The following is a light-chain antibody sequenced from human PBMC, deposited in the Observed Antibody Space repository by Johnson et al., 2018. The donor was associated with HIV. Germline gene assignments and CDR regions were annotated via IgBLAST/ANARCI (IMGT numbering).Light chain of an antibody. V-gene: IGLV1-51*01. J-gene: IGLJ1*01. Sequence: QSVLTQPPSVSAAPGQKVTISCSGSSSNIGNNYVSWYQQLPGTAPRLLIYDNNKRPSGIPDRFSGSKSGTSATLGITGLQTGDEADYYCGTWDSSLSPYVCGTGTNVTVL. CDR1: SSNIGNNY. CDR2: DNN. CDR3: GTWDSSLSPYV.